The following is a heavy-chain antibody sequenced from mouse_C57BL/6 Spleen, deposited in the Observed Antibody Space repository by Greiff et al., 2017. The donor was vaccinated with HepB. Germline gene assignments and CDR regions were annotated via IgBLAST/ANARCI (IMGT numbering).Heavy chain of an antibody. D-gene: IGHD1-1*01. Sequence: QVQLQQSGAELVKPGASVKISCKASGYAFSSYWMNWVKQRPGKGLEWIGQIYPGDGDTNYNGKFKGKATLTADKSSSTAYMQLSSLTSEDSAVYFCASSNPGSRGYFDYWGQGTTLTVSS. V-gene: IGHV1-80*01. CDR3: ASSNPGSRGYFDY. J-gene: IGHJ2*01. CDR2: IYPGDGDT. CDR1: GYAFSSYW.